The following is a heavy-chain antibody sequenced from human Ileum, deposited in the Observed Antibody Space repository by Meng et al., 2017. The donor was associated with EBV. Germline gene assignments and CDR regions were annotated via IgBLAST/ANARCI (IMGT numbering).Heavy chain of an antibody. V-gene: IGHV4-39*07. D-gene: IGHD5-18*01. CDR1: GGSISTSSYF. CDR3: AKEQDDGDRGIHRIDS. J-gene: IGHJ5*01. Sequence: QQQLWHAGLVLVKPSDTLSLTCTVSGGSISTSSYFWGWNRQTPGKGLEWIGSIHYNGGTAYNPSLQSRVTMSVDTSKNQFSLRLTSVTAADTAVYYCAKEQDDGDRGIHRIDSWGQGTLVTVSS. CDR2: IHYNGGT.